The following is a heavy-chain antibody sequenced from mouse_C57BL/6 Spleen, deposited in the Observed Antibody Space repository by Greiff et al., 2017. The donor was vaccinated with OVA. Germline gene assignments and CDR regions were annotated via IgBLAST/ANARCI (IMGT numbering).Heavy chain of an antibody. CDR2: IWSGGST. D-gene: IGHD1-1*02. CDR3: AKRGSYGYYAMDY. J-gene: IGHJ4*01. Sequence: VKLVESGPGLVQPSQSLSITCTVSGFSLTSYGVHWVRQPPGKGLEWLGVIWSGGSTDYNAAFISRLSISKDNSKSQVFFKMNSLQADDTAIYYCAKRGSYGYYAMDYWGQGTSVTVSS. V-gene: IGHV2-4*01. CDR1: GFSLTSYG.